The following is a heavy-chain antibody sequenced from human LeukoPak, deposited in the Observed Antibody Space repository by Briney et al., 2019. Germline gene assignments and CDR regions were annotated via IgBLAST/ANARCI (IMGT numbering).Heavy chain of an antibody. CDR2: ISYDGSNK. V-gene: IGHV3-30*18. J-gene: IGHJ5*02. CDR3: ANPRGGTYCSSTSCYSMGLRYNWFDP. D-gene: IGHD2-2*02. Sequence: SLRLSCSASGFPFNNYRMHWGPPAPGKGLEWVAVISYDGSNKYLSDSVKGRFTISKDNSKNTLYLQMNSLRAEDTAVYYWANPRGGTYCSSTSCYSMGLRYNWFDPWGQGTLVTVSS. CDR1: GFPFNNYR.